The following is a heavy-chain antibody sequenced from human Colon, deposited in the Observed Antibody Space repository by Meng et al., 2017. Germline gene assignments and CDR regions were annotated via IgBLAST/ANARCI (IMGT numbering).Heavy chain of an antibody. CDR1: GFTFSSSW. CDR2: IKQDGNEK. J-gene: IGHJ4*02. Sequence: GESLKISCAASGFTFSSSWMSWVRQALGKGLEWVANIKQDGNEKYYVDSVKGRFTISRDSAKNSLYLQMNSLRAEDMAVYYCAKGGRSGSFDYWGQGTLVTVSS. CDR3: AKGGRSGSFDY. D-gene: IGHD3-22*01. V-gene: IGHV3-7*01.